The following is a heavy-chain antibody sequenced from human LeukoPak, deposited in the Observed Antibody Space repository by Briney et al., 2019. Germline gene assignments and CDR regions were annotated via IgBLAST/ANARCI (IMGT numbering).Heavy chain of an antibody. CDR1: GFTFTPHS. J-gene: IGHJ5*02. V-gene: IGHV3-48*04. D-gene: IGHD2-2*03. Sequence: PGGSLRLSCLASGFTFTPHSMIWVRQAPGKGRDWVSYISSDSGTIYHADSVKGRFTISRDNAKDSLYLQMNSLRVDDTAVYYCARIRLDGFWLDPWGQGTLVTVSS. CDR3: ARIRLDGFWLDP. CDR2: ISSDSGTI.